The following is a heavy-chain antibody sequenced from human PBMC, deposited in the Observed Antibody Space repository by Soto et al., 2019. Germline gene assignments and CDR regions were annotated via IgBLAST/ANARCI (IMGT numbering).Heavy chain of an antibody. CDR3: ARLLLYYSSPGFDY. J-gene: IGHJ4*02. D-gene: IGHD2-2*01. CDR2: IKQDGSEK. CDR1: GFTFSSYW. V-gene: IGHV3-7*05. Sequence: EVQLVESGGGLVQPGGSLRLSCAASGFTFSSYWMSWVRQAPGKGLEWVANIKQDGSEKYYVDSVKGRFTISRDNAKNSLYLQMNSLRAEDTAVYYCARLLLYYSSPGFDYWGQGTLVTVSS.